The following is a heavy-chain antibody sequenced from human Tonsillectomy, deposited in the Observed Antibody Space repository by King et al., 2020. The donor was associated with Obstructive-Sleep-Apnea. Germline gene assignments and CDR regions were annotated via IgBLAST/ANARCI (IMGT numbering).Heavy chain of an antibody. CDR3: ASVVDRLSYFDY. V-gene: IGHV4-30-2*01. CDR1: GGSISSGGYS. CDR2: IYHSGST. Sequence: QVQLQESGSGLVKPSETLSLTCAVSGGSISSGGYSWTWIRQPPGKGLEWIGYIYHSGSTYYNPSLKSRVTISVDRSKNQLSLNLSSVTAADTAMYYCASVVDRLSYFDYWGQGTLVTVSS. J-gene: IGHJ4*02. D-gene: IGHD6-19*01.